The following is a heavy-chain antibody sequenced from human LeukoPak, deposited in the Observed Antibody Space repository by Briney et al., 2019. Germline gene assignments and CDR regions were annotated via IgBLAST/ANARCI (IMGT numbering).Heavy chain of an antibody. D-gene: IGHD3-22*01. Sequence: AASVKVSCKASGGTFSSYATSWVREAPGQGLEWMGGIIPIFGTANYAQKFQGRVTITTDESTSTAYMELSSLRSEDTAVYYCARDLSTYYYDSSGYYPLGYWGQGTLVTVSS. CDR2: IIPIFGTA. J-gene: IGHJ4*02. CDR3: ARDLSTYYYDSSGYYPLGY. CDR1: GGTFSSYA. V-gene: IGHV1-69*05.